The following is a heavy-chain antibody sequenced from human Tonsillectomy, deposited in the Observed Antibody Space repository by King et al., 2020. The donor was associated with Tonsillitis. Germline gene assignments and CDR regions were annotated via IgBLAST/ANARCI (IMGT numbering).Heavy chain of an antibody. CDR1: GFIFSNAW. Sequence: VQLVESGGGLVKPGGSLRLSCAASGFIFSNAWMTWVRQAPGKGLEWVGRIKSKTDGGTRDYAAPVKGRFTISRDDSKNTLYLQMNSLKTEDTAVYYCSTGMGSGMYVWGQGTTVTVSS. J-gene: IGHJ6*02. CDR2: IKSKTDGGTR. V-gene: IGHV3-15*01. CDR3: STGMGSGMYV. D-gene: IGHD3-16*01.